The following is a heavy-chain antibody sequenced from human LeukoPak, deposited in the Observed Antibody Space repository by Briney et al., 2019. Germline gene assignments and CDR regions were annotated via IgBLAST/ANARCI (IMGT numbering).Heavy chain of an antibody. D-gene: IGHD3-3*01. V-gene: IGHV1-46*01. J-gene: IGHJ5*02. CDR2: MHPTGDST. CDR1: GYTFTGYY. CDR3: ARHDFDLPMIYSFFVH. Sequence: ASVKVSCKASGYTFTGYYMHWVRQAPGQGLEWMGIMHPTGDSTSYAQKFQGRVTLTRDTSTGTFYMELSSLTSEGTAVYYCARHDFDLPMIYSFFVHWGQGTLVTVSS.